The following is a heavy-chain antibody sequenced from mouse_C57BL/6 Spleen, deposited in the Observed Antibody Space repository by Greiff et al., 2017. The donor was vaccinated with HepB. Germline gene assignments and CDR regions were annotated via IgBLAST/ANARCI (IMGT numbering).Heavy chain of an antibody. Sequence: VQLQQPGAELVKPGASVKLSCKASGYTFTSYWMQWVKQRPGQGLEWIGEIDPSDSYTNYNQKFKGKATLTVDTSSSTACMQLSSLTSEDSAVSYCARWGGLQWGYWGQGTLVTVSA. CDR1: GYTFTSYW. CDR3: ARWGGLQWGY. J-gene: IGHJ3*01. D-gene: IGHD1-1*02. CDR2: IDPSDSYT. V-gene: IGHV1-50*01.